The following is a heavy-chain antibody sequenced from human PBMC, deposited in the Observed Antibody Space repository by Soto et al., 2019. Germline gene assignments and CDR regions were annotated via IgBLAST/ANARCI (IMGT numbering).Heavy chain of an antibody. D-gene: IGHD6-13*01. CDR1: GGSISSSSYY. CDR3: ARSWQQLGNFDY. J-gene: IGHJ4*02. CDR2: IYYSGST. V-gene: IGHV4-39*01. Sequence: PSETLSLTCTVSGGSISSSSYYWGWIRQPPGKGLEWIGSIYYSGSTYYNPSLKSRVTISVDTSKNQFSLKLSSVTAADTAVYYCARSWQQLGNFDYWGQGTLVTVSS.